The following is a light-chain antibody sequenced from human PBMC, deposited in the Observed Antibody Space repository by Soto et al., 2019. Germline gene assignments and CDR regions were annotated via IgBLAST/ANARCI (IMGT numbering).Light chain of an antibody. Sequence: QSVLTQPASVSGSPGQAITISCTGTSSDVGGYNCVSWYQQHPGKAPKFMIYDVSNRPSGVSNRFSGSKSGNTASLTISGLQAEDEADYYCCSYTTRTTRQLVSGPGPKVTVL. V-gene: IGLV2-14*01. J-gene: IGLJ1*01. CDR1: SSDVGGYNC. CDR3: CSYTTRTTRQLV. CDR2: DVS.